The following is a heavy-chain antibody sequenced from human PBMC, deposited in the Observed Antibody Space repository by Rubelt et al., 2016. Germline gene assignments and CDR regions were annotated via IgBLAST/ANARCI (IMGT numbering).Heavy chain of an antibody. Sequence: QVQLQQWGAGLLKPSETLSLTCAVYGGSFSGYYWSWIRQPPGKGLEWIGEINNSGSTNYNPSLKSRVTISVGTSKNQLSLKLSSVTAADTAVCYCATPRYCSSTSCYRERHAFDIWGQGTMVTVSS. CDR3: ATPRYCSSTSCYRERHAFDI. J-gene: IGHJ3*02. CDR2: INNSGST. CDR1: GGSFSGYY. D-gene: IGHD2-2*01. V-gene: IGHV4-34*01.